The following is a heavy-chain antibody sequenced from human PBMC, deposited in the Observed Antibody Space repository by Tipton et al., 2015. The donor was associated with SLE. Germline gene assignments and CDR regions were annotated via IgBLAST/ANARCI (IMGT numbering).Heavy chain of an antibody. CDR3: AREQWLQSAPFDY. CDR2: VSDSGST. D-gene: IGHD5-24*01. CDR1: GGSFSGYY. J-gene: IGHJ4*02. Sequence: TLSLTCAVYGGSFSGYYWSWIRQPPGKGLEWIGYVSDSGSTNYNPSLKSRVTISVDTSKNQFSLKLGSVTAADTAVYYCAREQWLQSAPFDYWGQGTLVTVSS. V-gene: IGHV4-59*01.